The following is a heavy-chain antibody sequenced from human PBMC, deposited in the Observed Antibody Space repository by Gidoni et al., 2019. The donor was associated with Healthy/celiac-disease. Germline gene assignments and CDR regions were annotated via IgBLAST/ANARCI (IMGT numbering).Heavy chain of an antibody. D-gene: IGHD6-19*01. Sequence: EVQLVESGGGLVQPGASLRPSCAASGFTFSSYSMNWVRQAPGKGLAWVSYVSSSSSTIFYADSVKGRFTISRDNPQNSLYLQMNSLRAEDTAVYCCARDAVLDVWSKGTTVTVSS. CDR3: ARDAVLDV. CDR1: GFTFSSYS. V-gene: IGHV3-48*01. CDR2: VSSSSSTI. J-gene: IGHJ6*03.